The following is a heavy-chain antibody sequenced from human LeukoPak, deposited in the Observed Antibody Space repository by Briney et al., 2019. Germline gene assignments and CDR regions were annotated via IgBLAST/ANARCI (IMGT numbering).Heavy chain of an antibody. CDR1: GFTFSSHW. Sequence: PGGSLRLSCAASGFTFSSHWMYWVRHGPGKGRVWVSRINSDGSSTSYADSVKGRFTISRDNAKNTLYLQMNSLRVEDTAIYYCARGLYGAHVDWGQGTLVTVSS. D-gene: IGHD4/OR15-4a*01. CDR3: ARGLYGAHVD. V-gene: IGHV3-74*01. J-gene: IGHJ4*02. CDR2: INSDGSST.